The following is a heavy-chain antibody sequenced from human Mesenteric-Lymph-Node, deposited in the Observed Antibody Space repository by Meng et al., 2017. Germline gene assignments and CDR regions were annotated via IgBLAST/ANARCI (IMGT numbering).Heavy chain of an antibody. J-gene: IGHJ4*02. D-gene: IGHD1-26*01. Sequence: GGSLRLSCAVSGFTFSNYWMSWVRQAPGKGLEWVANINQDGSQKYYVESVKGRFTISRDNAKTSLYLQMDSLRAEDTAVYYCARGYHFDSWGQGRQVTVSS. CDR3: ARGYHFDS. V-gene: IGHV3-7*01. CDR2: INQDGSQK. CDR1: GFTFSNYW.